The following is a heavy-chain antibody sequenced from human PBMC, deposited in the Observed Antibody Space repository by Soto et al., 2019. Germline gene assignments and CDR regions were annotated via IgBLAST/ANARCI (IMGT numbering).Heavy chain of an antibody. V-gene: IGHV1-3*01. CDR3: ARRHGWELLGGWFDP. CDR1: GYTFTDYI. CDR2: INAGSGNT. D-gene: IGHD1-26*01. Sequence: ASVKVSCKASGYTFTDYILHWVRQAPGQRLECMGWINAGSGNTNYAQKLQGRVTMTTDTSTSTAYMELRSLRSDDTAVYYCARRHGWELLGGWFDPWGQGTLVTVSS. J-gene: IGHJ5*02.